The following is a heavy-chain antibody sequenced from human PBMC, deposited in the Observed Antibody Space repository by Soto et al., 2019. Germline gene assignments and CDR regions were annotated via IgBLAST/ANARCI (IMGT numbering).Heavy chain of an antibody. CDR2: IYYSGST. J-gene: IGHJ4*02. V-gene: IGHV4-59*01. CDR3: ARDGSYGTEFDY. D-gene: IGHD5-18*01. CDR1: GGSISSYY. Sequence: PSETLSLTCTVSGGSISSYYWSWIQQPPGKGLEWIGYIYYSGSTNYNPSLKSRVTISVDTSKNQFSLKLSSVTAADTAVYYCARDGSYGTEFDYWGQGTTVTVYS.